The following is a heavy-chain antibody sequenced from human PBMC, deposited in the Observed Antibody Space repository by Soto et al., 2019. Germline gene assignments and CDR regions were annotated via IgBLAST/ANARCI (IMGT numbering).Heavy chain of an antibody. CDR1: GFTFDSYR. CDR3: ARGGNGYENWPPYYYYGMDV. J-gene: IGHJ6*02. D-gene: IGHD5-12*01. V-gene: IGHV3-7*01. Sequence: GGSLRLSCAASGFTFDSYRMTWVRQAPGKGLEWVAHIKQDGGQTYYVDSVKGRFTISRDNAKTSLYLQMNSLRAEDTSVYFCARGGNGYENWPPYYYYGMDVWGQGTTVTVSS. CDR2: IKQDGGQT.